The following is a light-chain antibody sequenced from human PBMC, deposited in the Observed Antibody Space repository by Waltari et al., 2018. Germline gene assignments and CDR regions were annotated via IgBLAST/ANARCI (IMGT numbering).Light chain of an antibody. CDR1: SLRDYY. J-gene: IGLJ2*01. CDR2: GEN. V-gene: IGLV3-19*01. CDR3: NSRDTSVGRRHLV. Sequence: SSELTQDPAVSVALGQTVRITCQGDSLRDYYATWYQQKPGKAHVLVIHGENNRPSGIPDLFSGSNSGNTSSLTITGAHAEDEADYFCNSRDTSVGRRHLVFGGGTKLTVL.